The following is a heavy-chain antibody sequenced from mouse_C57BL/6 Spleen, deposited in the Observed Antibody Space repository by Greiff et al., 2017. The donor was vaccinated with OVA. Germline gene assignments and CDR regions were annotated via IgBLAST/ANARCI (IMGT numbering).Heavy chain of an antibody. J-gene: IGHJ4*01. D-gene: IGHD4-1*01. CDR3: ARRENWAYYYAMDY. V-gene: IGHV5-17*01. CDR2: ISSGSSTI. CDR1: GFTFSDYG. Sequence: EVQVVESGGGLVKPGGSLKLSCAASGFTFSDYGMHWVRQAPEKGLEWVAYISSGSSTIYYADTVKGRFTFSRDNAKNTLFLQMTSLRSEDTAVYYCARRENWAYYYAMDYWGQGTSVTVSS.